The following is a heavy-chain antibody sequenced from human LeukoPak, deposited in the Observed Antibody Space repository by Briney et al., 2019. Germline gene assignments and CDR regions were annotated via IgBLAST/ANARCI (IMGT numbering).Heavy chain of an antibody. CDR2: ISSSSSTI. D-gene: IGHD6-13*01. J-gene: IGHJ5*02. CDR1: GFTFSSYS. Sequence: GGSLRLSCAASGFTFSSYSMNWVRQAPGKGLEWVSYISSSSSTIYYADSVKGRFTISRDNAKNSLYLQMNSLRAEDTAVYYCAREKAYSSSSRWFDPWGQGTLVTVSS. CDR3: AREKAYSSSSRWFDP. V-gene: IGHV3-48*01.